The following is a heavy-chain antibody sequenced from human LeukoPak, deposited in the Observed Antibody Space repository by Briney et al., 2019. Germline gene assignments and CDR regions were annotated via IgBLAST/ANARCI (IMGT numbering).Heavy chain of an antibody. J-gene: IGHJ6*03. CDR2: INHSGST. CDR3: RAARPEDYYRYMDV. Sequence: SETLSLTCAVYGASFSDYYLSWIRQPPGKGLEWIGRINHSGSTNYNPSLKSRVTISIDMSNNQFSLTLSSVTAADTALYYCRAARPEDYYRYMDVWGKGTTVT. CDR1: GASFSDYY. D-gene: IGHD6-6*01. V-gene: IGHV4-34*01.